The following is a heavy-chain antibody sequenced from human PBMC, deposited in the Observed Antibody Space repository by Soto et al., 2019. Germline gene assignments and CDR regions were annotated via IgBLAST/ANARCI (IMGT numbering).Heavy chain of an antibody. J-gene: IGHJ4*02. D-gene: IGHD2-15*01. CDR1: GGTFSSYT. CDR2: IIPILGIA. CDR3: VRDLGGKARYFDY. Sequence: QVQLVQSGAEVKKPGSSVKVSCKASGGTFSSYTISWVRQAPGQGLEWMGRIIPILGIANYAQKFQGRVTITADKSTSTAYMELSSLRSEDTAVYYCVRDLGGKARYFDYWGQGTLVTVSS. V-gene: IGHV1-69*08.